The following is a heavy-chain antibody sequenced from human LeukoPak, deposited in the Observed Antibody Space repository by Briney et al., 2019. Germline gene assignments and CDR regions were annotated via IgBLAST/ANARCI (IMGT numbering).Heavy chain of an antibody. CDR2: IHSGGCT. Sequence: SETLSLTCTVSGGSLSGYYWSWIRQPPGHGLEWIAYIHSGGCTNYNPSLRSRVTISVDTSKNQFSLEVSSLTAADTAIYYCTQRQGPMSGSYDYFDPWGQGILVTVSS. J-gene: IGHJ5*02. CDR3: TQRQGPMSGSYDYFDP. CDR1: GGSLSGYY. V-gene: IGHV4-4*09. D-gene: IGHD1-26*01.